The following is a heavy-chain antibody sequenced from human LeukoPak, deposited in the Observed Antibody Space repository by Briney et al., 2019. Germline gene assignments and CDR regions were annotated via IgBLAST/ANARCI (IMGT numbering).Heavy chain of an antibody. V-gene: IGHV1-46*01. CDR1: GDTFSRYA. D-gene: IGHD5-24*01. Sequence: ASVKVSCKASGDTFSRYAISWVRQAPGQGLEWMGLINPGGDNTNYAQNFQGRVTMTRDTSASTVYMELSSLRSEDTAIYYCARIRDGYNDAYDIWGQGTVVTVPS. J-gene: IGHJ3*02. CDR3: ARIRDGYNDAYDI. CDR2: INPGGDNT.